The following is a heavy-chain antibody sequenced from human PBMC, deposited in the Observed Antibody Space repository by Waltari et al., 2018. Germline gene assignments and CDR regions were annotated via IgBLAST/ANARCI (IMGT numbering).Heavy chain of an antibody. J-gene: IGHJ6*03. CDR2: IYYSGST. CDR1: GGSISSYY. Sequence: QVQLQESGPGLVKPSETLSLTCTVSGGSISSYYWSWIRQPPGKGLEWIGYIYYSGSTTDNPSPKSRVTISVDTAKNQFSLKLSSVTAADTAVYYCARLAHDTIFGVVTNYYYYMDVWGKGTTVTISS. D-gene: IGHD3-3*01. CDR3: ARLAHDTIFGVVTNYYYYMDV. V-gene: IGHV4-59*08.